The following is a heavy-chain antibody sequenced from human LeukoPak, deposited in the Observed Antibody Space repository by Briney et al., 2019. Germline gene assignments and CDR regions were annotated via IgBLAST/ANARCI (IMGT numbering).Heavy chain of an antibody. V-gene: IGHV3-33*01. Sequence: GGSLRLSCAASGFTFSSYGMHWVRQAPGKGLEWVAGIRHDGSNTFYGNSVKGRFTISRENSKNMVYLQMNNLRAEDTAVYYCARGMTTVTVGAFDIWGQGTMVTVSS. D-gene: IGHD4-17*01. CDR2: IRHDGSNT. CDR3: ARGMTTVTVGAFDI. J-gene: IGHJ3*02. CDR1: GFTFSSYG.